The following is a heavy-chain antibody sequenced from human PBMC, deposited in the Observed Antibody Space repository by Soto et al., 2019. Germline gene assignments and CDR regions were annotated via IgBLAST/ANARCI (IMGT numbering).Heavy chain of an antibody. Sequence: SETLSLTCTVSGGSISSYYWSWIRQPPGKGLEWIGYIYYSGSTNYNPSLKSRVTISVDTSKNQFSLKLSSVTAADTAVYYCARSLNYYGSGPYYYYMDVWGKGTTATVSS. D-gene: IGHD3-10*01. J-gene: IGHJ6*03. CDR1: GGSISSYY. V-gene: IGHV4-59*01. CDR2: IYYSGST. CDR3: ARSLNYYGSGPYYYYMDV.